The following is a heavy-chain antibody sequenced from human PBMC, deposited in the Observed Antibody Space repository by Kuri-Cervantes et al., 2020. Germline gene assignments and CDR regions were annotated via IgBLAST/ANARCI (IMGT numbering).Heavy chain of an antibody. D-gene: IGHD4-23*01. CDR3: ARDDCGGNPLMPFDI. Sequence: SETLSLTCTVSGGSISSGGYYWSWIRQHPGKGLEWIGYIYYSGSTYYNPSLKSRVTISVDTSKNQFSLKLSSVTAADTAVYYCARDDCGGNPLMPFDIWGQGTMVTVSS. CDR1: GGSISSGGYY. J-gene: IGHJ3*02. V-gene: IGHV4-31*03. CDR2: IYYSGST.